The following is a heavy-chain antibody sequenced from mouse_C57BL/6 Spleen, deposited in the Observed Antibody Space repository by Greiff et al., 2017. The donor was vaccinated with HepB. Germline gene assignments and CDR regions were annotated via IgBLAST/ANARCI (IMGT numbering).Heavy chain of an antibody. CDR3: ASRGYYSNLYYYAMDY. Sequence: DVMLVESGGGLVKPGGSLKLSCAASGFTFSDYGMHWVRQAPEKGLEWVAYISSGSSTIYYADTVKGRFTISRDNAKNTLFLQMTSLRSEDTAMYYCASRGYYSNLYYYAMDYWGQGTSVTVSS. CDR1: GFTFSDYG. V-gene: IGHV5-17*01. D-gene: IGHD2-5*01. J-gene: IGHJ4*01. CDR2: ISSGSSTI.